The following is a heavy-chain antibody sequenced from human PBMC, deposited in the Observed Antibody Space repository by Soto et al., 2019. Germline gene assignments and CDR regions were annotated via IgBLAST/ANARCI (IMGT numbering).Heavy chain of an antibody. CDR1: DFDFSSYG. CDR2: SSYDGRET. V-gene: IGHV3-30*03. CDR3: ARDRAAGGY. D-gene: IGHD6-13*01. Sequence: GGSLRLSCAASDFDFSSYGIHWVRQAPGKGLEWVAASSYDGRETFYADSAKGRFTVSKEMSKNSLYLQMNTLRVEDTALYYCARDRAAGGYWGQGTLVTVSS. J-gene: IGHJ4*02.